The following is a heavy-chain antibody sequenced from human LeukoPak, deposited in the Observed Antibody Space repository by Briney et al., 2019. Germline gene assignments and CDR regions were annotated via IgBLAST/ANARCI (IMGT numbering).Heavy chain of an antibody. CDR3: ARDTVNGPFVISLDL. D-gene: IGHD2-8*01. CDR2: INSGDNVE. J-gene: IGHJ5*02. V-gene: IGHV3-48*03. CDR1: GFTFSSYE. Sequence: GGSLRLSCAASGFTFSSYEMNWVRQAPGTGPEWVAHINSGDNVEFYADSVRGRFTISRDNDLLYLHLNSLRDEDTAVYYCARDTVNGPFVISLDLWGQGVMVTVSS.